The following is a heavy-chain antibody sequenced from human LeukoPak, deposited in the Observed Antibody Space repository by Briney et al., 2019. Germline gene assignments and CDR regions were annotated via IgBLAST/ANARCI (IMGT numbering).Heavy chain of an antibody. V-gene: IGHV3-30*02. CDR1: GFTFSSYG. D-gene: IGHD6-19*01. CDR3: AKDVVGQQWLENY. CDR2: IQYDGINK. J-gene: IGHJ4*02. Sequence: GGSLRLSCAASGFTFSSYGMHWVRQAPGKGLEWVAFIQYDGINKLYGDSVKGRFTISRDNSKNTLYLQMNSLRPEDTAVYYCAKDVVGQQWLENYWGQGTLVTVSS.